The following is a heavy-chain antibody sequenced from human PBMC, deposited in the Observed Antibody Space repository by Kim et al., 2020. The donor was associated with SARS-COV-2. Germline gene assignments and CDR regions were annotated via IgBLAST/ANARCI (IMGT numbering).Heavy chain of an antibody. D-gene: IGHD2-15*01. Sequence: ASVKVSCKASGYTFTSYGISWVRQAPGQGLEWMGWISAYNGNTNYAQKLQGRVTMTTDTSTSTAYMELRSLRSDDTAVYYCARRYCSGGSCYYYFDYWGQGTLVTVSS. CDR3: ARRYCSGGSCYYYFDY. CDR1: GYTFTSYG. CDR2: ISAYNGNT. J-gene: IGHJ4*02. V-gene: IGHV1-18*04.